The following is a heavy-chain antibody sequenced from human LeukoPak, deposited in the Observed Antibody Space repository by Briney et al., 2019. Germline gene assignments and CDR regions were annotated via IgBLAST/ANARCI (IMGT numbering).Heavy chain of an antibody. V-gene: IGHV1-18*04. CDR1: GYTFTGYY. J-gene: IGHJ4*02. Sequence: ASVKVSCKASGYTFTGYYMHWVRQAPGQGLEWMGWISAYNGNTNYAQKLQGRVTMTTDTSTSTAYMELRSLRSDDTAVYYCARLDVLLWFYSDYWGQGTLVTVSS. D-gene: IGHD3-10*01. CDR2: ISAYNGNT. CDR3: ARLDVLLWFYSDY.